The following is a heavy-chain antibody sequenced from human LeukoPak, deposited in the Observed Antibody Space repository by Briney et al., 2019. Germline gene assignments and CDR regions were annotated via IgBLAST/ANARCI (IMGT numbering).Heavy chain of an antibody. CDR1: GGSFSGYY. Sequence: SETLSLTCAVYGGSFSGYYWSWIRQPPGKGLEWIGEINHSGSTNYNPSLKSRVTISVDTSKNQFSLKLSSVTAADTAVYYCARAHVGAAAGIMYYFDYWGQGNLVTVSS. J-gene: IGHJ4*02. V-gene: IGHV4-34*01. D-gene: IGHD6-13*01. CDR3: ARAHVGAAAGIMYYFDY. CDR2: INHSGST.